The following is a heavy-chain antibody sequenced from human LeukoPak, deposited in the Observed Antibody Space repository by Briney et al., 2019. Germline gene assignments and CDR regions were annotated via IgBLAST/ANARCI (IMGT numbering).Heavy chain of an antibody. CDR3: ARGRSSWNDGSFDY. Sequence: GGSLRLSCAASGFTVSSNYMSWVRQAPGKGLEWVSVIYSGGSTYYADSVKGRFTISRDNSKNTLYLQMNSLRAEDTAVYYCARGRSSWNDGSFDYWGQGTLVTVSS. CDR1: GFTVSSNY. J-gene: IGHJ4*02. D-gene: IGHD1-1*01. V-gene: IGHV3-53*01. CDR2: IYSGGST.